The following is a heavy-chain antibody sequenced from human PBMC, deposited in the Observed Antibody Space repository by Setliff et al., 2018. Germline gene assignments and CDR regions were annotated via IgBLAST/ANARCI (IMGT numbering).Heavy chain of an antibody. CDR1: GASVSSHY. D-gene: IGHD1-1*01. CDR3: VREGYSEYFQD. V-gene: IGHV4-59*02. CDR2: ISYSGIT. J-gene: IGHJ1*01. Sequence: ASETLSLTCNVSGASVSSHYWDWIRQPPGKGLEWIGFISYSGITTYNVSLKSRVSMSVDTSKNQLSLTLSSVTAADTAVYYCVREGYSEYFQDWGRGTLVTVSS.